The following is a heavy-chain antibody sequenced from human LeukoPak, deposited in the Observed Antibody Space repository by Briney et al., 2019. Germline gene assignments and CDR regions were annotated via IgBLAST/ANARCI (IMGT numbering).Heavy chain of an antibody. V-gene: IGHV3-20*04. CDR1: GFTFDDYD. CDR2: INWNGGGT. Sequence: GGSLRLSCAASGFTFDDYDMSWVRQVPGKGLEWVSGINWNGGGTGYADSVKGRFTISRDNSKNILYLQMNSLRVEDAAIYYCTKASAARCIGVFCYPFDHWGQGTLVTVSS. D-gene: IGHD2-15*01. J-gene: IGHJ4*02. CDR3: TKASAARCIGVFCYPFDH.